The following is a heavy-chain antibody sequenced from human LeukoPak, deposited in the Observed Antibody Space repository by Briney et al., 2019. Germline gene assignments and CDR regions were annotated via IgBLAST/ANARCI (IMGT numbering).Heavy chain of an antibody. J-gene: IGHJ4*02. D-gene: IGHD6-6*01. CDR3: ARAEYTTSPRIDY. Sequence: GGSLRLSCAASGFTFDDYAMHWVRQAPGKGLEWVSGISWNSGSIGYADSVKGRFTISRDNSKNTLYLQMNSLRPEDTAVYYCARAEYTTSPRIDYWGQGTLVTVSS. CDR2: ISWNSGSI. V-gene: IGHV3-9*01. CDR1: GFTFDDYA.